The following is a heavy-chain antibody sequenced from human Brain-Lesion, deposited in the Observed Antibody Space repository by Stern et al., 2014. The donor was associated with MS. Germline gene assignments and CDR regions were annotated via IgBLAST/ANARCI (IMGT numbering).Heavy chain of an antibody. CDR2: VSPYNGKT. Sequence: QVQLVQSGTEVKEPGASVKVSCKTSGFTFANYGIVWVRQAPGQGLEWMGWVSPYNGKTNYEQTFQGRVTMTSDTSTTTDYMELRSLRSDDTAVYYCARYDSGSADYWGQGTLVTVSS. CDR3: ARYDSGSADY. V-gene: IGHV1-18*04. J-gene: IGHJ4*02. D-gene: IGHD6-19*01. CDR1: GFTFANYG.